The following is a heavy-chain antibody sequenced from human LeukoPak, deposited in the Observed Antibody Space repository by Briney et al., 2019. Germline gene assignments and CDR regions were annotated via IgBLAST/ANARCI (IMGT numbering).Heavy chain of an antibody. V-gene: IGHV3-7*01. CDR1: GFTFSSYW. J-gene: IGHJ4*02. Sequence: PGGSLRLSCVASGFTFSSYWMRWVRQAPGKGLEWVANIKQDGSEKYYVDSVKGRFTISRDNAKNSLYLQMNSLRADDTGVYYCARAVGTYYSGSGSSFRDYWGQGTLVTVSS. CDR2: IKQDGSEK. CDR3: ARAVGTYYSGSGSSFRDY. D-gene: IGHD3-10*01.